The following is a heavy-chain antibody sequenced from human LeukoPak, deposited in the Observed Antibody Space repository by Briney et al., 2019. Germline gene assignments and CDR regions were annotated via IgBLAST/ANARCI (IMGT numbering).Heavy chain of an antibody. Sequence: SETLSLTCAVYGESFSSYYWGWIRQPPGKGLEWIGEINHSGSTNYNPSLKSRVTILVDTSKNQFSLKLSSVTAADTAVYYCASGHSPVATKVSYFQHWGQGTLVTVSS. CDR2: INHSGST. CDR1: GESFSSYY. D-gene: IGHD5-12*01. J-gene: IGHJ1*01. V-gene: IGHV4-34*01. CDR3: ASGHSPVATKVSYFQH.